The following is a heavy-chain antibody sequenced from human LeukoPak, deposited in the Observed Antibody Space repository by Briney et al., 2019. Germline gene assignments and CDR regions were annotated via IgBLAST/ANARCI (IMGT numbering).Heavy chain of an antibody. Sequence: GGSLRLSCAASGFTFSSYGMHWVRQAPGNGLEWVAFIRYDGSNKYYADSVKGRFAISRDNSKNTLYLQMNSLRAEDTAVYYCAKDRGYYDSSFFDYWGQGTLVTVSS. CDR3: AKDRGYYDSSFFDY. V-gene: IGHV3-30*02. CDR2: IRYDGSNK. J-gene: IGHJ4*02. CDR1: GFTFSSYG. D-gene: IGHD3-22*01.